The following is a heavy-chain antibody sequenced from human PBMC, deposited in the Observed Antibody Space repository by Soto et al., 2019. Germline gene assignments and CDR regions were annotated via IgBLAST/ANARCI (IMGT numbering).Heavy chain of an antibody. J-gene: IGHJ4*02. CDR3: ARIGWELLFDYFDY. D-gene: IGHD1-26*01. Sequence: EVPLVESGGGLVQPGGSLRLSCAASGFTFSSYSMNWVRQAPGKGLEWVSSISSSSSYIYYADSVKGRFTISRDNAKNSLYLQMNSLRAEDTAVYYCARIGWELLFDYFDYWGQGTLVTVSS. CDR1: GFTFSSYS. V-gene: IGHV3-21*01. CDR2: ISSSSSYI.